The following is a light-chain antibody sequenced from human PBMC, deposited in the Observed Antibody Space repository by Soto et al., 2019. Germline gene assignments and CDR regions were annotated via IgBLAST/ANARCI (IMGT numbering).Light chain of an antibody. Sequence: QSVLTQPPSASGTPGQRVTISCSGSSSNIGSYTVNWYQQLPGTAPKLLIYSNNQRPSGVPDRFSGYKSGTSASLAISGLQSEEQALYCCAAWDDSLSGVVFGEGTKLTVL. CDR1: SSNIGSYT. J-gene: IGLJ3*02. CDR3: AAWDDSLSGVV. CDR2: SNN. V-gene: IGLV1-44*01.